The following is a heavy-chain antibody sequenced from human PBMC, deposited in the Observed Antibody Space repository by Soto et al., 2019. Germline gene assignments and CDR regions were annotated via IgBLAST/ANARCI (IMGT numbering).Heavy chain of an antibody. V-gene: IGHV3-30-3*01. D-gene: IGHD3-22*01. Sequence: GGSLRLSCAASGFTFSSYAMHWVRQAPGKGLEWVAVISYDGSNKYYADSVKGRFTISRDNSKNTLYLQMNSLRAEDTAVYYCARGLPYYYDSSGYYSWFDHWGQGTLVTVSS. CDR2: ISYDGSNK. CDR1: GFTFSSYA. CDR3: ARGLPYYYDSSGYYSWFDH. J-gene: IGHJ5*02.